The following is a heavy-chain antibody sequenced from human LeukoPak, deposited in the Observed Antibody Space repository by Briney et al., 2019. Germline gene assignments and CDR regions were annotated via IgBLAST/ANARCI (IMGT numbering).Heavy chain of an antibody. Sequence: PGGSLRLSCAASGFTFSSYAMHWVRQAPGKGLEWVAVISYDGSNKYYADSVKGRFTISRDNSKNTLYPQMNSLRAEDTAVYYCARESVDSGSYYEDFSSYFDYWGQGTLVTVSS. CDR2: ISYDGSNK. J-gene: IGHJ4*02. D-gene: IGHD1-26*01. CDR1: GFTFSSYA. CDR3: ARESVDSGSYYEDFSSYFDY. V-gene: IGHV3-30-3*01.